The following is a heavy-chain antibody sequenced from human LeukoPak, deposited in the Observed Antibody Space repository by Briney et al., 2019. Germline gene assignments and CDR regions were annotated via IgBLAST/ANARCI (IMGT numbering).Heavy chain of an antibody. D-gene: IGHD3-22*01. CDR1: GLTFSRYA. V-gene: IGHV3-23*01. J-gene: IGHJ4*02. Sequence: GGSLGLSCAAPGLTFSRYAMSWVRQAPGKGLEWVSGVSTSGGSTYYADSVKGRFTISRDNSKNTLHLQMNSLRAEDTAIYYCAKQAYDSPRTDFDYWGQGTLVTVSS. CDR3: AKQAYDSPRTDFDY. CDR2: VSTSGGST.